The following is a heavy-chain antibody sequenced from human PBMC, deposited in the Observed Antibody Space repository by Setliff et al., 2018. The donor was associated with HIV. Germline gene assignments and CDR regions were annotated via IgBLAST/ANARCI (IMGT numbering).Heavy chain of an antibody. V-gene: IGHV4-34*01. D-gene: IGHD1-26*01. Sequence: SETLSLTCAVYGESFTDHFWTWIRQSPGKGLEWLGEINHSGSTNQNPSLKSRFNLSVDTSKNQFSLRMNSVTAADTAVYYCARGREVKRDTYYDYFYMDVWSRGTAVTGSS. CDR1: GESFTDHF. CDR3: ARGREVKRDTYYDYFYMDV. CDR2: INHSGST. J-gene: IGHJ6*03.